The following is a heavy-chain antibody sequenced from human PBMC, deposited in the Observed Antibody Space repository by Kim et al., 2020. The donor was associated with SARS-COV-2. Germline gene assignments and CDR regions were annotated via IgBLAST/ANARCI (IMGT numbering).Heavy chain of an antibody. Sequence: GGSLRLSCGASGFNFRNFWMHWVRQAPGKGLVWVSRIDFDGSATDYADSVKGRFTISRDNTQNTLYLQMNDLKGDDTAVYFCGRPTGSGMSSLSYWGQGTLVTVSS. CDR3: GRPTGSGMSSLSY. J-gene: IGHJ4*01. CDR2: IDFDGSAT. CDR1: GFNFRNFW. V-gene: IGHV3-74*01. D-gene: IGHD4-4*01.